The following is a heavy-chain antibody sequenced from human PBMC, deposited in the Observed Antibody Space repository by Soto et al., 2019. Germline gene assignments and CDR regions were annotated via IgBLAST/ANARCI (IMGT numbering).Heavy chain of an antibody. D-gene: IGHD3-22*01. CDR1: GFTFSSYA. CDR2: ISGSGGST. Sequence: GGSLRLSCAASGFTFSSYAMSWVRQAPGKGLEWVSAISGSGGSTYYADSVKGRFTISRDNSKNTLYLQMNSLRAEDTAVYYCAKDRHTMIVVVITTVGAFDIWGQGTMVTVSS. J-gene: IGHJ3*02. V-gene: IGHV3-23*01. CDR3: AKDRHTMIVVVITTVGAFDI.